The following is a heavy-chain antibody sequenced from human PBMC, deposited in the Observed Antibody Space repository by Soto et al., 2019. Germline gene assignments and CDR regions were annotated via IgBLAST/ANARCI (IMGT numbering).Heavy chain of an antibody. D-gene: IGHD6-13*01. CDR3: ARVGISSSWYTSPYFDY. CDR2: IYYSGST. CDR1: GGSISSYY. Sequence: NPSETLSLTCTVSGGSISSYYWSWIRQPPGKGLEWIGYIYYSGSTNYNPSLKSRVTISVDTSKNQFSLKLSSVTAADTAVYYCARVGISSSWYTSPYFDYWGQGTLVTVS. V-gene: IGHV4-59*01. J-gene: IGHJ4*02.